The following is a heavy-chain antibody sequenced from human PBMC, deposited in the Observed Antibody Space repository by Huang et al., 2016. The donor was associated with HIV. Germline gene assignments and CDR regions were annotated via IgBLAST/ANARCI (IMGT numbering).Heavy chain of an antibody. V-gene: IGHV3-74*01. CDR2: SNRDGSSK. CDR3: ARDPRIQSWLNFFDY. J-gene: IGHJ4*02. CDR1: GFSISSYW. D-gene: IGHD3-22*01. Sequence: EVQLVESGGGLVQPGGSLRLSCAASGFSISSYWMHWVRQAPGKGLVWVSRSNRDGSSKRYADSVKGRFTSSRDNAKNTLYLQRNSLRAEDTAVYYCARDPRIQSWLNFFDYWGQGTLVSVSS.